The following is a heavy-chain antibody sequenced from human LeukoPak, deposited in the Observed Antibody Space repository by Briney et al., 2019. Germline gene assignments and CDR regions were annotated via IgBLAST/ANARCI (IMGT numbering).Heavy chain of an antibody. D-gene: IGHD3-3*01. CDR3: ARDRADGFLEWFSGGDY. J-gene: IGHJ4*02. V-gene: IGHV4-34*01. CDR1: GGSFSGYY. Sequence: SETLSLTCAVYGGSFSGYYWSWIRQPPGKGLEWIGEINHSGSTNYNPSLKSRVTISVDTSKNQFSLKLSSVTAADTAVYYCARDRADGFLEWFSGGDYWGQGTLATVSS. CDR2: INHSGST.